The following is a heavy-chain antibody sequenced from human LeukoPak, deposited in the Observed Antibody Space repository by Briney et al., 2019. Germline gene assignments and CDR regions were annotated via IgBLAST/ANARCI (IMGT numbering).Heavy chain of an antibody. CDR3: ARETLGYCSSTSCFAWFDP. Sequence: GGSLRLSCAASGFTFSSYGMHWVRQAPGKGLEWVAVIWYDGSNKYYADSVKGRFTISRDNSKNTLYLQMNSLRAEDTAVYYCARETLGYCSSTSCFAWFDPWGQGTLVTVSP. V-gene: IGHV3-33*01. J-gene: IGHJ5*02. CDR1: GFTFSSYG. D-gene: IGHD2-2*01. CDR2: IWYDGSNK.